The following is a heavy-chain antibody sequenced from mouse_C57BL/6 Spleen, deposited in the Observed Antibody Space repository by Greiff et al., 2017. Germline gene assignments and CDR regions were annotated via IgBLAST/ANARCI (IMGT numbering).Heavy chain of an antibody. J-gene: IGHJ4*01. V-gene: IGHV1-69*01. D-gene: IGHD2-12*01. CDR1: GYTFTSYW. CDR3: ARYRFPYAMDY. Sequence: QVQLQQPGAELVMPGASVKLSCKASGYTFTSYWMHWVKQRPGQGLEWIGEIDPSDSYTNYNQKFKGKSTLTVDKSSSTAYMQLSSLTSEDSAVYYSARYRFPYAMDYWGQGTSVTVSS. CDR2: IDPSDSYT.